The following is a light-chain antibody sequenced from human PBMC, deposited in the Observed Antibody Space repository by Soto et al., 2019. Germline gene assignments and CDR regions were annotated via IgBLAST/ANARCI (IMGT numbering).Light chain of an antibody. CDR1: QDIGSY. V-gene: IGKV1-9*01. CDR2: AAF. CDR3: QQLNSYLALT. Sequence: DIQLTQSPSFLSASVGDRVTITCRASQDIGSYLAWYQQKPGKAPKLLIYAAFILQSGVPSRFSGSGSGTEFTLTISSLQPEDSATYYCQQLNSYLALTFGGGTKVEI. J-gene: IGKJ4*01.